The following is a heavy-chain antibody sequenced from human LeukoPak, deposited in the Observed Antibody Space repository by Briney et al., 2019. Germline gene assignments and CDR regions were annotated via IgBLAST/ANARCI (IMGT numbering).Heavy chain of an antibody. J-gene: IGHJ4*02. CDR3: ARQPCGGDCYSDY. CDR2: IIPIFGTA. D-gene: IGHD2-21*02. V-gene: IGHV1-69*05. Sequence: GASVKVSCKASGGTFSSYAISWVRQAPGQGLEWMGGIIPIFGTASYAQKFQGRVTITTDESTSTAYMELSSLRSEDTAVYYCARQPCGGDCYSDYWGQGTLVTVSS. CDR1: GGTFSSYA.